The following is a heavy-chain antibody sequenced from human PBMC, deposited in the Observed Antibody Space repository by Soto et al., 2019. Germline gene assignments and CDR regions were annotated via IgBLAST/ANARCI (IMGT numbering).Heavy chain of an antibody. CDR1: GGSISSYY. CDR3: ATRPKYSSSSWGSYYYYMDV. J-gene: IGHJ6*03. V-gene: IGHV4-59*08. CDR2: IYYSGST. D-gene: IGHD6-6*01. Sequence: SETLSLTCTVSGGSISSYYWSWIRQPPGKGLEWIGYIYYSGSTNYNPSLKSRVTILVSRYKNQFSLKLSSVTAADTAVYYCATRPKYSSSSWGSYYYYMDVWGKGTTVTVSS.